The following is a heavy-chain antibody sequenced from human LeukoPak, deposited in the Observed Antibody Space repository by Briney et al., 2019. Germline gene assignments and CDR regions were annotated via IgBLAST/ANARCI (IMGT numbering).Heavy chain of an antibody. J-gene: IGHJ4*02. CDR2: IYYSGST. D-gene: IGHD1-26*01. V-gene: IGHV4-59*01. CDR3: ARADPVGATIFDY. CDR1: GASISSYY. Sequence: TSETLSLTCTVSGASISSYYWSWIRQPAGKGLEWIGYIYYSGSTNYNPSLKSRVTISVGTSKNQFSLKLSSVTAADTAVYYCARADPVGATIFDYWGQGTLVTVSS.